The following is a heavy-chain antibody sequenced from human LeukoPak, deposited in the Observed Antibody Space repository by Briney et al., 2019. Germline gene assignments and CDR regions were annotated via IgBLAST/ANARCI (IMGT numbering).Heavy chain of an antibody. Sequence: SETLSLTCAVYGGSFSGYYWSWIRQPPGKGLEWIGEINHSGSTNYNPSLKSRVTISVDTSKNQFSLKLSSVTAADTAVYYCARVGYGSGSYSRYYYYGMDVWVQGTTVTVSS. CDR2: INHSGST. CDR3: ARVGYGSGSYSRYYYYGMDV. CDR1: GGSFSGYY. V-gene: IGHV4-34*01. D-gene: IGHD3-10*01. J-gene: IGHJ6*02.